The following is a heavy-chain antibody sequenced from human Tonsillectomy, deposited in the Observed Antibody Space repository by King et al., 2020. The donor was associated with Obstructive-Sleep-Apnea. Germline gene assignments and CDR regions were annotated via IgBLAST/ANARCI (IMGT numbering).Heavy chain of an antibody. CDR1: GYSFTSYW. Sequence: VQLVESGAEVKKPGESLKISCKGSGYSFTSYWIGWVRQMPGKGLEWMGIIYPGDSDTRYSPPFQGQVTISADKSISTAYLQWSSLKASDTAMYYCARQGEVHTAMVSPIDYWGQGTLVTVSS. J-gene: IGHJ4*02. V-gene: IGHV5-51*01. D-gene: IGHD5-18*01. CDR2: IYPGDSDT. CDR3: ARQGEVHTAMVSPIDY.